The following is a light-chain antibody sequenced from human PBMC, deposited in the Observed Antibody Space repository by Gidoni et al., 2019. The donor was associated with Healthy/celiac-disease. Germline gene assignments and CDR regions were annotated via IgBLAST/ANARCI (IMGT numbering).Light chain of an antibody. Sequence: DIQMTQSPSSLSASVGGRVTITCRASQSISSYLNWYQQKPGKAPKLLIYAASSLQSGVPSRFSGSGSGTDFTLTISSLQPEDFATYYCQQSYSTLLITFGQGTRLEIK. CDR3: QQSYSTLLIT. J-gene: IGKJ5*01. CDR2: AAS. V-gene: IGKV1-39*01. CDR1: QSISSY.